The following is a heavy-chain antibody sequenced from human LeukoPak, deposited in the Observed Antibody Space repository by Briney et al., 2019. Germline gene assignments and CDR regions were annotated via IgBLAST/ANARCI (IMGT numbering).Heavy chain of an antibody. CDR3: ASGGYSFFY. D-gene: IGHD5-18*01. CDR2: IKQDGSEK. CDR1: GFSFSSYW. V-gene: IGHV3-7*03. Sequence: GGSRRLSCAASGFSFSSYWMNWVRQAPGKGLEWVANIKQDGSEKYYVDSVKGRFTISRDNAKNSLYLQMNSLRAEDTAVYYCASGGYSFFYWGQGTLVTVSS. J-gene: IGHJ4*02.